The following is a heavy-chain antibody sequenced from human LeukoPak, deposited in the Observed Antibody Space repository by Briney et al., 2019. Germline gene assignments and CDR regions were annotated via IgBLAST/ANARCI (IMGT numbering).Heavy chain of an antibody. CDR3: ARGDSSAYYSFYYGLDV. J-gene: IGHJ6*02. CDR2: INSDGSSA. CDR1: RFTFSSYW. V-gene: IGHV3-74*01. Sequence: PGGSLRLSCAASRFTFSSYWMHWVRQPPGKGLVWVSRINSDGSSATYADSVKGRFTISRDNAKNTLYLQMNSLRAEDTAVYYCARGDSSAYYSFYYGLDVWGQGTTVTVSS. D-gene: IGHD3-22*01.